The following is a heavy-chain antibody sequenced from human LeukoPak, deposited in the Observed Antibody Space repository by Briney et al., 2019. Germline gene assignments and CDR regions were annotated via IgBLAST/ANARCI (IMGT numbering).Heavy chain of an antibody. CDR3: ARVESSSWYEDY. Sequence: SETLSLTCTVSGVSMRSYYWTWIRQPPGKGLEWIGYVYYSGDTKYNPSLRSRVTISVDTSKNQFSLKVTSVTAADTAVYYCARVESSSWYEDYWGQGTLVTVSS. D-gene: IGHD6-13*01. CDR2: VYYSGDT. V-gene: IGHV4-59*01. J-gene: IGHJ4*02. CDR1: GVSMRSYY.